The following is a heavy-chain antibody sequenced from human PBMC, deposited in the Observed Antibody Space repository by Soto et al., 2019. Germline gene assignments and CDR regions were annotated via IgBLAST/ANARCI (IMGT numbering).Heavy chain of an antibody. CDR1: GGSISSSSYY. CDR2: IKYSGSP. D-gene: IGHD2-21*01. V-gene: IGHV4-39*01. CDR3: ARQCNLSTLRGGAPPPDSPFGY. Sequence: QLQLQESGPGLVKPSETLSLTCTVSGGSISSSSYYWGWLRHPPGKGLEWLGSIKYSGSPYYNPSLKNRVTLSVDTSKNRFSLRLSPVTAVDTGVYYCARQCNLSTLRGGAPPPDSPFGYSAQRTLVAVSA. J-gene: IGHJ4*02.